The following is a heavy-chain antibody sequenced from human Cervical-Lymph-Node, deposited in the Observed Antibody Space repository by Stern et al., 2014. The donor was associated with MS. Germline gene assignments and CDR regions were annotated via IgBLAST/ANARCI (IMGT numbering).Heavy chain of an antibody. CDR2: MNPDSGDT. J-gene: IGHJ4*02. CDR3: TRGPRT. CDR1: GYTFTRYD. Sequence: VHLVESGAEVVKPGASVKISCKASGYTFTRYDIHWVRRAGGQGLEWMGWMNPDSGDTGFAQKLQGRVTMTRDTSINTAYLELHSLKSEDTAVYYCTRGPRTWGRGTLVTVSS. D-gene: IGHD1-7*01. V-gene: IGHV1-8*01.